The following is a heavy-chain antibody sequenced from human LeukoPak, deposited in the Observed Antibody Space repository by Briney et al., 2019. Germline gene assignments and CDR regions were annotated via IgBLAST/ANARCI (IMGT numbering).Heavy chain of an antibody. J-gene: IGHJ5*02. CDR3: ARGGGPSIGWFDP. V-gene: IGHV1-2*02. CDR2: INPNSGGT. Sequence: GASVKVSCKASGYTFTGYYMHWVRQAPGQGLECMGWINPNSGGTNYAQKFQGRVTMTRDTSISTAYMELSRLRSDDTAVYYCARGGGPSIGWFDPWGQGTLVTVSS. D-gene: IGHD3-22*01. CDR1: GYTFTGYY.